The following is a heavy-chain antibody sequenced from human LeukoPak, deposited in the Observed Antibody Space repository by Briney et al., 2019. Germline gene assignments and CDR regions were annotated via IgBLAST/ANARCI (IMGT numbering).Heavy chain of an antibody. J-gene: IGHJ4*02. CDR1: GGSISSSSYC. CDR3: ARAQYSSGWRFDY. D-gene: IGHD6-19*01. Sequence: SETLSLTCTVSGGSISSSSYCWGWIRQPPGKGLEWIGSIYYSGSTYYNPSLKSRVGVSVDTSKNQFSPKMSSATAADTAVYYCARAQYSSGWRFDYWGQGTLVTVSS. CDR2: IYYSGST. V-gene: IGHV4-39*07.